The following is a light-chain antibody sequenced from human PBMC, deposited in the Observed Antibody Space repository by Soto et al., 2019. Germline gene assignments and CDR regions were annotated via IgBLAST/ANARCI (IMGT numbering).Light chain of an antibody. CDR1: QTISSN. Sequence: EIMMTQSPATLSVSPGERATLSCRASQTISSNLAWYQQKPGQAPRLLIHGASTRATGVPARFSGSGSGTEFTLTISSLQSEDLAVYYCQQYHNWPPQYTFGQGTKLQIK. CDR2: GAS. J-gene: IGKJ2*01. V-gene: IGKV3-15*01. CDR3: QQYHNWPPQYT.